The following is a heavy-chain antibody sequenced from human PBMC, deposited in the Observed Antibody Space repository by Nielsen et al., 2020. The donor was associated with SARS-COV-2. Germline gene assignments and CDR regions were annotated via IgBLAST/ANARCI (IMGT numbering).Heavy chain of an antibody. V-gene: IGHV1-2*06. Sequence: WVRQVPGQGLEWMGRINPNSGGTNYAQKFQGRVTMTRDTSISTAYMELSRLRSDDTAVYYCARDLSTYYDILTGYSYYFDYWGQGTLVTVSS. CDR3: ARDLSTYYDILTGYSYYFDY. J-gene: IGHJ4*02. D-gene: IGHD3-9*01. CDR2: INPNSGGT.